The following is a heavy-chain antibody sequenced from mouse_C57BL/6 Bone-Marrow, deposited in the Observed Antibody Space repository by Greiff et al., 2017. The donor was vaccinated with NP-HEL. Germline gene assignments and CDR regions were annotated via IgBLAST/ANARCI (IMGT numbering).Heavy chain of an antibody. V-gene: IGHV6-6*01. Sequence: EVQLQESGGGLVQPGGSMKLSCAASGFTFSDAWMDWVRQSPEKGLEWVAEIRNKANNHATYYAESVKGRFTISRDDSKSSVYLQMNSLRAEDTGIYYFTRRNYYGSSYGFAYWGQGTLVTVSA. CDR3: TRRNYYGSSYGFAY. J-gene: IGHJ3*01. CDR1: GFTFSDAW. CDR2: IRNKANNHAT. D-gene: IGHD1-1*01.